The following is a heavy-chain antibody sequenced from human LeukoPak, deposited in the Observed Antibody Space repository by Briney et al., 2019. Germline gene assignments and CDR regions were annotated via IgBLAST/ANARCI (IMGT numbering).Heavy chain of an antibody. V-gene: IGHV1-69*04. D-gene: IGHD1-26*01. J-gene: IGHJ3*02. Sequence: GASVKVSCKASGGTFSSYAISWVRQAPGQGLEWMGRIIPILGIANYAQKFQGRVTITADKSTSTAYMELSSLRSEDTAVYYCASGGELLPGSAFDIWGQGTMVTVSS. CDR3: ASGGELLPGSAFDI. CDR2: IIPILGIA. CDR1: GGTFSSYA.